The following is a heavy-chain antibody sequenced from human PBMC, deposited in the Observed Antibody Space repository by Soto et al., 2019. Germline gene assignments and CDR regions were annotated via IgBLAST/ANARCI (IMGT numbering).Heavy chain of an antibody. J-gene: IGHJ6*02. CDR3: AASIFYYGMDV. CDR1: GYTFTNYW. CDR2: IYPGDSDT. V-gene: IGHV5-51*01. Sequence: PGESLKISCQGSGYTFTNYWIGWVRQMPGKGLEWMGIIYPGDSDTKYNPSFQGQVTISADKSITTTYLQWSSLKASDTAIYYCAASIFYYGMDVWGQGTMVTVSS.